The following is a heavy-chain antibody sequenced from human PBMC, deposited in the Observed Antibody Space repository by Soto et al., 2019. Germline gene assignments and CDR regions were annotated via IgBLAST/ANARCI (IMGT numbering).Heavy chain of an antibody. CDR2: IYYSGST. J-gene: IGHJ4*02. CDR3: ARDRGSYQYFDY. CDR1: GGSVSSGSYY. D-gene: IGHD1-26*01. Sequence: ETLSLTCTVSGGSVSSGSYYWSWIRQSPGKGLEWIGYIYYSGSTDYNPSLKSRVTISVDTSKNQFSLKLSSVTAADTAVYYCARDRGSYQYFDYWGQGTLVTVSS. V-gene: IGHV4-61*01.